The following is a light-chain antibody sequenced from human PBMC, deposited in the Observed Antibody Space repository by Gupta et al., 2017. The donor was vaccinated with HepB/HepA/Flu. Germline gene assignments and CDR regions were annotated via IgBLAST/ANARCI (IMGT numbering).Light chain of an antibody. V-gene: IGKV1-5*03. CDR1: QTVNSW. Sequence: DIQMTQSPSTLSASIGDRVIITCRASQTVNSWLAWYQQKPGKAPKLLIYKASKGERGVTSRFSGSGEEKDFTLTSSRRQQDACDYYCGQQNNSYLPFGQGTKVDFK. CDR3: QQNNSYLP. J-gene: IGKJ1*01. CDR2: KAS.